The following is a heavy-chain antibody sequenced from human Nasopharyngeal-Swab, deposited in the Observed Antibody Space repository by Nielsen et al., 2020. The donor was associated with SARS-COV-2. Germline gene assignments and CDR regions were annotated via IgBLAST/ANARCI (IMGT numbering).Heavy chain of an antibody. D-gene: IGHD2-8*01. CDR2: INHSGST. V-gene: IGHV4-34*01. CDR3: ARNFIVLTDYWGNWFDP. Sequence: SETLSLTCAVYGGSFSGYYWSWIRQPPGKGLGWIGEINHSGSTNYNPSLKSRVTISVDTSKNQFSLKLSSVTAADTAVYYCARNFIVLTDYWGNWFDPWGQGTLVTVSS. J-gene: IGHJ5*02. CDR1: GGSFSGYY.